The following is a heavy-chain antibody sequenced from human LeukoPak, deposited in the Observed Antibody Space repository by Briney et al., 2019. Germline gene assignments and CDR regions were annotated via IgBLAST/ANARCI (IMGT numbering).Heavy chain of an antibody. CDR3: ARGPIVGITETKGYFDY. Sequence: GGSLRLSCAASGFTFSNYDMHWVRQATGRGLEWVSSIGTAADTYYPGSVKGRFTISRENAKNSLYLQMISLRAGDTAVYYCARGPIVGITETKGYFDYWGQGILVTVS. J-gene: IGHJ4*02. CDR1: GFTFSNYD. V-gene: IGHV3-13*01. CDR2: IGTAADT. D-gene: IGHD1-7*01.